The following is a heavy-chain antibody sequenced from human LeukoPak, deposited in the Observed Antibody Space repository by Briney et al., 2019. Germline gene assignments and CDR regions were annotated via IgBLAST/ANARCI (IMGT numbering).Heavy chain of an antibody. CDR1: GFTFSSYS. D-gene: IGHD6-13*01. Sequence: GGSLRLSCAASGFTFSSYSMNWVRQAPGKGLEWVSAISGSGGSTYYADSMKGRFTISRDNSKNTLYLQMNSLRAEDTAVYYCAKELYSSSWYYFDYWGQGTLVTVSS. CDR3: AKELYSSSWYYFDY. CDR2: ISGSGGST. V-gene: IGHV3-23*01. J-gene: IGHJ4*02.